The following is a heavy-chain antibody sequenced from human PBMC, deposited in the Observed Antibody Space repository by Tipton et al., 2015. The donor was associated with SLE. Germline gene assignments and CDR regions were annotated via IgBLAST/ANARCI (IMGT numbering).Heavy chain of an antibody. D-gene: IGHD6-13*01. Sequence: SLRLSCAASGFTFSSYEMNWVRQAPGKGLEWVAVISYDGSNEYYADSVKGRFTISRDNSKNTLYLQMNSLRAEDTAVYYCAREGLGYSSSGDYYYYMDVWGKGTTVTVSS. CDR1: GFTFSSYE. CDR3: AREGLGYSSSGDYYYYMDV. V-gene: IGHV3-30*04. J-gene: IGHJ6*03. CDR2: ISYDGSNE.